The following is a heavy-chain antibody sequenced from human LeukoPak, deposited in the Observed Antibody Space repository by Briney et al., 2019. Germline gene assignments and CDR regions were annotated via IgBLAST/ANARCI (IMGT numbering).Heavy chain of an antibody. V-gene: IGHV4-34*01. D-gene: IGHD3-9*01. CDR3: ARLRYFDWLLIKIRDYGMDV. CDR1: GGSFSGYY. CDR2: LNHSGST. Sequence: SETLSLTCAVYGGSFSGYYWRWIRQPPGKGLEWIGELNHSGSTNYNPSLNSRVTISVDTSKNQFSLKLSSVTAADTAVYYCARLRYFDWLLIKIRDYGMDVWGQGTTVTVSS. J-gene: IGHJ6*02.